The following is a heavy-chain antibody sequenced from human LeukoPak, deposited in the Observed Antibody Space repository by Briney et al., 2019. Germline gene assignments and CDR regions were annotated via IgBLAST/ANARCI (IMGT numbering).Heavy chain of an antibody. V-gene: IGHV4-39*01. D-gene: IGHD5-12*01. CDR2: IYYSGST. J-gene: IGHJ4*02. CDR1: GGSISSYY. Sequence: PSETLSLTCTVSGGSISSYYGGWIRQAPVKGLEWIGSIYYSGSTYYNPSLKSRVTISVDTSKKQFSLKLTSVTVADTAVYYCARLPFSYSGSVTTTIWGQGTLVTVSS. CDR3: ARLPFSYSGSVTTTI.